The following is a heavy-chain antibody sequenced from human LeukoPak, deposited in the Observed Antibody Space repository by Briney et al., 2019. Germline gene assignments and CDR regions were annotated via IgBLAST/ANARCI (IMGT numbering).Heavy chain of an antibody. CDR2: ISQSGDAK. CDR1: GFMFDTYA. CDR3: TTQDLVVVPAASDYFDY. D-gene: IGHD2-15*01. J-gene: IGHJ4*02. V-gene: IGHV3-48*03. Sequence: GGSLRLSCAASGFMFDTYAMNWVRQAPGKGLEWVSYISQSGDAKYYADSVKGRFTISRDNARNSLYLQMSSLRAEDTAIYYCTTQDLVVVPAASDYFDYWGRASLILVSA.